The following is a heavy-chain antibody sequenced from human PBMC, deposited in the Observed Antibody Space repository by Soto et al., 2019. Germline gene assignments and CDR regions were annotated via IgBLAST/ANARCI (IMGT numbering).Heavy chain of an antibody. V-gene: IGHV3-48*02. D-gene: IGHD2-15*01. CDR3: ARERIDTAVGFDY. Sequence: EVQLVESGGGLVQPGGSLRLSCTASGFTFNYYNMNWGRQAPGKGLEWVSYISSSRTIYYADSVKGRFTISRDNAKNSLYLQMNRLRDEDTAVYYCARERIDTAVGFDYWGQGTLVSVSS. J-gene: IGHJ4*02. CDR1: GFTFNYYN. CDR2: ISSSRTI.